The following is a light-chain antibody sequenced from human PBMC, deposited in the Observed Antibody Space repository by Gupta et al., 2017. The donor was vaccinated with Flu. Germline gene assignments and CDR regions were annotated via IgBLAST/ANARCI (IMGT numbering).Light chain of an antibody. CDR2: DAS. Sequence: DIVLTQSPATLSLSPGERATLSCRASQSVSSYFAWYQRKPGQAPRLLIYDASNRATGIPARFSGSGSGTDFTLTISSLEPEDFAVYYCQQRTNWPRTFGQGTKVEIK. V-gene: IGKV3-11*01. CDR3: QQRTNWPRT. J-gene: IGKJ1*01. CDR1: QSVSSY.